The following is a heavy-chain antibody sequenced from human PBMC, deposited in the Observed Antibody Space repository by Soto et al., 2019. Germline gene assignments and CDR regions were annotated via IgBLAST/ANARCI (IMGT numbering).Heavy chain of an antibody. Sequence: SETLSLTCTVSVGSFSSGSYYWSWILQPPGKGLEWIGYIYYSGSTNYNPSLKSRVTISIDTSKNQFSLKLSSVTAADTAVYYCASTSYFDNSGSAYWGQGTLVTVSS. CDR1: VGSFSSGSYY. CDR3: ASTSYFDNSGSAY. V-gene: IGHV4-61*01. CDR2: IYYSGST. D-gene: IGHD3-22*01. J-gene: IGHJ4*02.